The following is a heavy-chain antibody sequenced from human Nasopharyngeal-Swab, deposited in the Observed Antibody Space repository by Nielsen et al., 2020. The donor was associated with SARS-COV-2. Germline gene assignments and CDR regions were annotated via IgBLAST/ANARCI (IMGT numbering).Heavy chain of an antibody. Sequence: SETLSLTCAVYRGTFSGYSWSWIRQAPGKGLEWIGGIKHSGSANYHPSLKSRVTMSVDMSKNQFPLKVTSVTAADTAVYYCARGVIEGRPGPGYMDVWGKGTTVTVSS. J-gene: IGHJ6*03. CDR2: IKHSGSA. CDR1: RGTFSGYS. D-gene: IGHD6-6*01. V-gene: IGHV4-34*01. CDR3: ARGVIEGRPGPGYMDV.